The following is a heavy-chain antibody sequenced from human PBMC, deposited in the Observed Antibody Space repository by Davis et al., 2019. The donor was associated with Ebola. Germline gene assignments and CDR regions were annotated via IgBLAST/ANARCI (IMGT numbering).Heavy chain of an antibody. J-gene: IGHJ6*02. CDR2: INHSGST. D-gene: IGHD6-13*01. CDR1: GGSFNGYY. V-gene: IGHV4-34*01. Sequence: SQTLSLTCAVYGGSFNGYYWSWIRQPPGKGLEWIGEINHSGSTNYNPSLKSRVTISVDTSKNQFSLKLSSVTAADTAVYYCARGSSWSIYGMDVWGQGTTVTVSS. CDR3: ARGSSWSIYGMDV.